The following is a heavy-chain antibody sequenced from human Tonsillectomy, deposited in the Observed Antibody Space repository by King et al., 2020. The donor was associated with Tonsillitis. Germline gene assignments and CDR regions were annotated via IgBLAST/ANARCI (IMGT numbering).Heavy chain of an antibody. Sequence: QLVQSGAEVRKPGASGKVSCMPSGYTFTHYYINWVRQAPGQGLEWMGIINPSSGGTSYAQKFQGRVTVTSDTSTSTVYMELSSLRSEDTALYYCGSSYGDFAYWGQGTLVTVSS. V-gene: IGHV1-46*03. J-gene: IGHJ4*02. CDR2: INPSSGGT. CDR1: GYTFTHYY. D-gene: IGHD4-17*01. CDR3: GSSYGDFAY.